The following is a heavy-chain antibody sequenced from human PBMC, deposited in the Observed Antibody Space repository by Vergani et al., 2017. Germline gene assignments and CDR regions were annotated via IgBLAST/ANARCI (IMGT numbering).Heavy chain of an antibody. CDR2: IGGSGGST. CDR3: AKHLVGATLDFDY. V-gene: IGHV3-23*01. J-gene: IGHJ4*02. Sequence: EVQLLEPGGGLVQPGGSLRLSCAASGFTFSSYAMSWVRQAPGKGLEWVSTIGGSGGSTFYADSVKGRFTISRDNSKNTLFLQMNSLRAEDTAVYYCAKHLVGATLDFDYWGQGTLVTVSS. D-gene: IGHD1-26*01. CDR1: GFTFSSYA.